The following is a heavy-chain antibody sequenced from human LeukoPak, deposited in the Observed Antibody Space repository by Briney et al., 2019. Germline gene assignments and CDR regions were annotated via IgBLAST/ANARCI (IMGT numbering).Heavy chain of an antibody. CDR2: IYYSGST. CDR1: GGSISSGDYY. Sequence: PSQTLSLTCTVSGGSISSGDYYWSWIRQHPGKGLEWIGYIYYSGSTYYNPSLKSRVTISVDTSKNQFSLKLSSVTAADTAVYYCARDRLGYYGSGSPYWYFDLWGRGTLVTVSS. V-gene: IGHV4-31*03. CDR3: ARDRLGYYGSGSPYWYFDL. D-gene: IGHD3-10*01. J-gene: IGHJ2*01.